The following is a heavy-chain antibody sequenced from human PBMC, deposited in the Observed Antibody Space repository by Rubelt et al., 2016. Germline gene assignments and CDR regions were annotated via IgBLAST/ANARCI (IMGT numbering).Heavy chain of an antibody. D-gene: IGHD2-15*01. CDR2: IYYSGST. CDR1: GGSISSYY. CDR3: ASVVAATRSPDY. J-gene: IGHJ4*02. Sequence: QVQLQESGPGLVKPSETLSLTCTVSGGSISSYYWSWMRQPPGKGLEWIGYIYYSGSTNYNPSLKSRVTISVDTSKNQFSLKLSSVTAADTAVYYCASVVAATRSPDYWGQGTLVTVSS. V-gene: IGHV4-59*01.